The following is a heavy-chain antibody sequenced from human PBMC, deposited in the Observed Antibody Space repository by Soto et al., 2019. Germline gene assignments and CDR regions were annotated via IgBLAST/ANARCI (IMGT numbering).Heavy chain of an antibody. V-gene: IGHV3-48*01. J-gene: IGHJ3*02. D-gene: IGHD2-2*01. CDR2: ISSSSSTI. CDR3: ARDKIVVVPAAMDTVAFDI. CDR1: GFTFSSYS. Sequence: GGSLRLSCAASGFTFSSYSMNWVRQAPGKGLEWVSYISSSSSTIYYADSVKGRFTISRENAKNSLYLQMNSLRAEDTAVYYCARDKIVVVPAAMDTVAFDIWGQGTMVTVSS.